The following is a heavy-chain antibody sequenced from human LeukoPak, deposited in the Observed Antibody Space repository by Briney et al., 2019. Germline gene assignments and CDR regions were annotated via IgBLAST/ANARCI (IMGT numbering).Heavy chain of an antibody. CDR3: AKDLTLLRPSSPDY. V-gene: IGHV3-30*02. CDR1: GFTFSSYG. D-gene: IGHD1-14*01. Sequence: PGGSLRLSCAASGFTFSSYGMHWVRRAPGKGLEWVAFIRYDGSNKYYAGSVKGRFTISRDNSKNTLYLQMNSLRAEDTAVYYCAKDLTLLRPSSPDYWGQGTLVTVSS. J-gene: IGHJ4*02. CDR2: IRYDGSNK.